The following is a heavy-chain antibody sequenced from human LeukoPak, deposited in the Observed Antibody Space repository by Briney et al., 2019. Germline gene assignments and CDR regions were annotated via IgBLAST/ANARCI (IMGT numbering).Heavy chain of an antibody. CDR1: GGSISSSSYY. V-gene: IGHV4-39*01. CDR3: TILGVVTAIPYYFDY. D-gene: IGHD2-21*02. CDR2: IYYSGST. Sequence: SETLSLTCTVSGGSISSSSYYWGWIRQPPGKGLEWIGSIYYSGSTYNNPSLKSRVTISVDTSKNQFSLKLSSVTAADTAVYYCTILGVVTAIPYYFDYWGQGTLVTVSS. J-gene: IGHJ4*02.